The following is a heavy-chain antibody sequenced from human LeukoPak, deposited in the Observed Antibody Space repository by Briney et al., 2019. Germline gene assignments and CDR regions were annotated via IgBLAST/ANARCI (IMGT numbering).Heavy chain of an antibody. V-gene: IGHV4-59*01. Sequence: KPSETLSLTCTVSGGSISTYHWSWIRQPPGKGLEWIGYIYYSGSTNSNPSLKSRVTISIDTSKNQFSLKLSSVTAADTAVYYCARGNWEVITPDYWGQGTLVTVSS. CDR2: IYYSGST. CDR1: GGSISTYH. J-gene: IGHJ4*02. D-gene: IGHD3-22*01. CDR3: ARGNWEVITPDY.